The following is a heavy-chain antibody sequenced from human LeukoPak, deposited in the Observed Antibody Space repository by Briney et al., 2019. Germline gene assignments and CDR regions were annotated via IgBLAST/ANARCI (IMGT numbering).Heavy chain of an antibody. CDR2: ISSGSSFK. Sequence: GGSLRLSCTASGSTFSSYSMNWVRQAPGRGLEWVSSISSGSSFKYYSDSVKGRFTISRDNAKNSLYLQMNSLTADDTAVYYCARDPYGGNFDYWGQGTLVTVSS. CDR3: ARDPYGGNFDY. J-gene: IGHJ4*02. CDR1: GSTFSSYS. D-gene: IGHD4-23*01. V-gene: IGHV3-21*01.